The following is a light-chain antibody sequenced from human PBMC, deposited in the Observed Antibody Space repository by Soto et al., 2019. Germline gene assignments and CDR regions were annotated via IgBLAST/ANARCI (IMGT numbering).Light chain of an antibody. Sequence: GDRVTITCRASQSITNWVAWYQQKPGKAPKLLIYDASNLESGVPSRFSGGGSGTDFTLTVSSLQPDDFATYYCQQYNNYSPTFGQGTKVE. J-gene: IGKJ1*01. CDR2: DAS. V-gene: IGKV1-5*01. CDR1: QSITNW. CDR3: QQYNNYSPT.